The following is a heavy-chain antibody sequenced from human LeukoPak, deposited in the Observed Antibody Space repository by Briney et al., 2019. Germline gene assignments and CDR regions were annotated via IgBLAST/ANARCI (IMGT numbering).Heavy chain of an antibody. D-gene: IGHD6-19*01. CDR3: SRELDGIAVAGTGRYYYYYMDV. CDR1: GGSISSYY. CDR2: IYTSGST. Sequence: SETLSLTCTVSGGSISSYYWSWIRQPAGKGLEWIGRIYTSGSTNYNPSLKSRVTISVDKSKNQFSLKLSSVTAADTAVYYCSRELDGIAVAGTGRYYYYYMDVWVKETTVTVSS. V-gene: IGHV4-4*07. J-gene: IGHJ6*03.